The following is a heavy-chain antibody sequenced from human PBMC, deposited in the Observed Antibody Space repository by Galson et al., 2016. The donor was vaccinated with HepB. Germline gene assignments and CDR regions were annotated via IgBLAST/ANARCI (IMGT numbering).Heavy chain of an antibody. J-gene: IGHJ6*03. CDR3: ARAHQFLWGGSGWQYYYYYYYMDF. Sequence: SLRLSCAASGFTFNTYNMNWVRQAPGKGLEWVSSIGTNSHYIYYADSVKGRFTISRDNAKNSLSLQMNSLRAEDTAVYYCARAHQFLWGGSGWQYYYYYYYMDFWGKGTTVTVSS. CDR2: IGTNSHYI. CDR1: GFTFNTYN. V-gene: IGHV3-21*01. D-gene: IGHD6-19*01.